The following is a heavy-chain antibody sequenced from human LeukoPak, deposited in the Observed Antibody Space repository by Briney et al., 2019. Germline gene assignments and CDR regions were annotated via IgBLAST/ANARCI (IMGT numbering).Heavy chain of an antibody. CDR1: GFTFTTYG. D-gene: IGHD6-13*01. CDR3: ASPYSSRWYELCY. Sequence: GGSLRLSCSASGFTFTTYGMNWVRQAPGKGLEWVSGIGGSGTRTYYADSVKGRFTISRDNSKNTLYLQMNSLRAEDTAVYYCASPYSSRWYELCYWGQGTLVTVSS. J-gene: IGHJ4*02. CDR2: IGGSGTRT. V-gene: IGHV3-23*01.